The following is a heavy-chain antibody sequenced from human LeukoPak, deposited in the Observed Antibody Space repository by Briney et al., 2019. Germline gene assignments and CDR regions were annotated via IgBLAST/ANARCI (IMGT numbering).Heavy chain of an antibody. J-gene: IGHJ3*02. CDR2: IKQDASEK. V-gene: IGHV3-7*01. CDR3: AKDRYDILTGYSYSPQHDAFDI. Sequence: GGSLRLSCAASGFTFSDYWMVWVRQAPGKGLEWVANIKQDASEKYYVDSVKGRFTISRDNSKNTLYLQMNSLRAEDTAVYYCAKDRYDILTGYSYSPQHDAFDIWGQGTMVTVSS. CDR1: GFTFSDYW. D-gene: IGHD3-9*01.